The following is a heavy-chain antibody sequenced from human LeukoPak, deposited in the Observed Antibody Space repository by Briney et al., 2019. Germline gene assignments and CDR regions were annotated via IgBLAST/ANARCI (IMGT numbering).Heavy chain of an antibody. J-gene: IGHJ4*02. CDR2: ISDGGSIT. CDR3: AKSRGSGSNMARGVNFDY. CDR1: GFTFSSYW. V-gene: IGHV3-23*01. Sequence: GGPLRLSCAASGFTFSSYWMSWVRQAPGKGLEWVSTISDGGSITYYADSVKGRFTISRDNSKNTLFLQMNSPRAEDTAVYYCAKSRGSGSNMARGVNFDYWGQGTLVTVSS. D-gene: IGHD3-10*01.